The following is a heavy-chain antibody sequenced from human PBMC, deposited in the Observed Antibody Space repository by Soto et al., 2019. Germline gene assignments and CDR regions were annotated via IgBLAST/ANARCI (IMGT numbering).Heavy chain of an antibody. CDR3: AKASEWLFGNWFDP. D-gene: IGHD3-3*01. CDR2: ISGTGGRT. Sequence: PWGSLILSCAASGFSFTDFAMSWVRQPPGKGLEWVSSISGTGGRTHYADSVKGRFSISRDNSRNTLSLQMNSLRAADTALYYCAKASEWLFGNWFDPWRQGTLVTVSS. V-gene: IGHV3-23*01. CDR1: GFSFTDFA. J-gene: IGHJ5*02.